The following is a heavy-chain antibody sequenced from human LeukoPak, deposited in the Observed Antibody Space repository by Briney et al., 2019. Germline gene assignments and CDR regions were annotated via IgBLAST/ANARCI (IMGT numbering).Heavy chain of an antibody. J-gene: IGHJ6*02. D-gene: IGHD3-10*01. CDR2: IGTAGDT. CDR1: GFTFSSYD. Sequence: GGSLRLSCAASGFTFSSYDMHWVRQATGKGLEWVSAIGTAGDTYYPGSVKGRFTISRENAKNSLYLQMNSLRAGDTAVYYCARGAAMVRGVSGYYGMDVWGQGTTVTVSS. CDR3: ARGAAMVRGVSGYYGMDV. V-gene: IGHV3-13*01.